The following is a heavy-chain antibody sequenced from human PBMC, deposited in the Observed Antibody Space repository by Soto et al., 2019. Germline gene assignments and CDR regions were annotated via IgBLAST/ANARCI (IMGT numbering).Heavy chain of an antibody. D-gene: IGHD2-2*01. CDR3: ARVPLVPAASYGMDV. J-gene: IGHJ6*01. CDR1: GGSISSGDYY. Sequence: QVQLQESGPGLVKPSQTLSLTCTVSGGSISSGDYYWSWIRQPPGKGLEWIGYIYYSGSTYYNPSFKSRVTISVDTSKNQFSLKLSSVTAADTAVYYCARVPLVPAASYGMDVWGQGTTVTVSS. V-gene: IGHV4-30-4*01. CDR2: IYYSGST.